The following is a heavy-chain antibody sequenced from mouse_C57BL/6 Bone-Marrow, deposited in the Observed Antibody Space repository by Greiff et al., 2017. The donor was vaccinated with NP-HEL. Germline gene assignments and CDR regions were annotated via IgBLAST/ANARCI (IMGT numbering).Heavy chain of an antibody. Sequence: EVKLVESGEGLVKPGGSLKLSCAASGFTFSSYAMSWVRQTPEKRLEWVAYISSGGDYIYYADTVKGRFTLSRENARNTLYLQMSSLKSEDTAMYYCTREGVWYFDVWGTGTTGTVSS. CDR1: GFTFSSYA. CDR3: TREGVWYFDV. CDR2: ISSGGDYI. J-gene: IGHJ1*03. V-gene: IGHV5-9-1*02.